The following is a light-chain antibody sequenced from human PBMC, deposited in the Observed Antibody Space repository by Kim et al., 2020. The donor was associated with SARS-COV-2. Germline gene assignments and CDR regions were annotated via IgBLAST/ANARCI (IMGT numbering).Light chain of an antibody. CDR1: ALQKQY. Sequence: PGQTARITCSGDALQKQYAYWYQQKPGQAPVLVIYKDSERPSGIPERFSGSSSGTTVTLTISGVQAEDEADYYCQSADSSGTFYVFGSGTKVTVL. V-gene: IGLV3-25*03. CDR2: KDS. CDR3: QSADSSGTFYV. J-gene: IGLJ1*01.